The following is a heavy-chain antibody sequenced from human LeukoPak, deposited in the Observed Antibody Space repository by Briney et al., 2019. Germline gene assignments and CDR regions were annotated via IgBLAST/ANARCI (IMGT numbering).Heavy chain of an antibody. Sequence: SETLSLTCTVSGYSISSGYYWGWIRQPPGKGLEWIGYIYYSGSTNYNPSLKSRVTISVDTSKNQFSLKLSSVTAADTAVYYCAREGYSGYDSLDYWGQGTLVTVSS. D-gene: IGHD5-12*01. J-gene: IGHJ4*02. V-gene: IGHV4-61*01. CDR3: AREGYSGYDSLDY. CDR2: IYYSGST. CDR1: GYSISSGYY.